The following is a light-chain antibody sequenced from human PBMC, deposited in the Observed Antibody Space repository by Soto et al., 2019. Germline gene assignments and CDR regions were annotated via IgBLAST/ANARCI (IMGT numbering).Light chain of an antibody. CDR2: GAS. Sequence: EIVMTQSPATLSVSPGERATLSCRASQSVSSNLAWYQQKPGQAPRLLIYGASTRATGIPARFSGSGSGTEFTLTISTLQSEDFAVDYCQQYNNWPLLLTFGGGTKVDIK. V-gene: IGKV3-15*01. J-gene: IGKJ4*01. CDR1: QSVSSN. CDR3: QQYNNWPLLLT.